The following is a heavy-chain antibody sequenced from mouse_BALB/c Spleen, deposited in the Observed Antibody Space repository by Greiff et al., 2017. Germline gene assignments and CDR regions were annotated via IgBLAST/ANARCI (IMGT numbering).Heavy chain of an antibody. J-gene: IGHJ2*01. CDR1: GFTFSSYA. V-gene: IGHV5-9-3*01. Sequence: EVNLVESGGGLVKPGGSLKLSCAASGFTFSSYAMSWVRQTPEKRLEWVATISSGGSYTYYPDSVKGRFTISRDNAKNTLYLQMSSLRSEDTAMYYCATNWERDFDYWGQGTTLTVSS. CDR2: ISSGGSYT. D-gene: IGHD4-1*02. CDR3: ATNWERDFDY.